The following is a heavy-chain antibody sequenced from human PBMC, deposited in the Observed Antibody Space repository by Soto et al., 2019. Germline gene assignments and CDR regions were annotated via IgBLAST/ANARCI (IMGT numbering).Heavy chain of an antibody. CDR3: ARETANYYYGMDV. V-gene: IGHV4-31*03. J-gene: IGHJ6*02. Sequence: TLSLTCTVSGGSISSGGYYWSWIRQHPGKGLEWIGYIYYSGSTYYNPSLKSRVTISVDTSKNQFSLKLSSVTAADTAVYYCARETANYYYGMDVWGQGTTVTVSS. CDR2: IYYSGST. CDR1: GGSISSGGYY.